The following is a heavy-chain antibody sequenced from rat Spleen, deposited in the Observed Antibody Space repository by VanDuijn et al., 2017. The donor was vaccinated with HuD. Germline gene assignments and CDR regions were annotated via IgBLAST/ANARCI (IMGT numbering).Heavy chain of an antibody. V-gene: IGHV3-3*01. Sequence: EVQLQESGPGLVKPSQSLSLTCSVTGFSITNTYRWNWIRKFPGNKLEWMGYINSAGNTLYNPSLKSRISITRDTSKNQFFLQVNSVTTEDTATYYCAKFYYYDGPYYYDYWGQGIMVTVSS. CDR3: AKFYYYDGPYYYDY. CDR1: GFSITNTYR. CDR2: INSAGNT. D-gene: IGHD1-12*02. J-gene: IGHJ2*01.